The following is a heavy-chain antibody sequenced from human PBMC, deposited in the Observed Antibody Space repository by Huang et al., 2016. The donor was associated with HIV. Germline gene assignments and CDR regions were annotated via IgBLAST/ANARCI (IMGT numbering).Heavy chain of an antibody. D-gene: IGHD3-22*01. V-gene: IGHV3-74*01. CDR1: GFTFSSYW. Sequence: EVQLVESGGGLVQPGGSLRLSCAASGFTFSSYWMHWVRQAPGKGRVWDARINRDGSSSGYADSVKGRFTISRDNAKNTLYLQMNSLRAEDTAVYYCVRDPRIQSWLNYFDYWGQGTLVSVSS. J-gene: IGHJ4*02. CDR3: VRDPRIQSWLNYFDY. CDR2: INRDGSSS.